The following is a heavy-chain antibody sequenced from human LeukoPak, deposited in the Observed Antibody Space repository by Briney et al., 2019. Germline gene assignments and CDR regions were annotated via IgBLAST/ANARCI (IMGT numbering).Heavy chain of an antibody. D-gene: IGHD6-13*01. CDR3: ALGAAAAGYNWFDP. V-gene: IGHV2-70*11. CDR1: GFSLTTSGMC. CDR2: IDWDDDK. Sequence: SGPALVKPTQTLTLTCTFSGFSLTTSGMCVNWIRQPPGKALEWLARIDWDDDKYYSTSLRTRLTISKDTSKNQVVLTMTTMDPVDTATYYCALGAAAAGYNWFDPWGQGTLVTVSS. J-gene: IGHJ5*02.